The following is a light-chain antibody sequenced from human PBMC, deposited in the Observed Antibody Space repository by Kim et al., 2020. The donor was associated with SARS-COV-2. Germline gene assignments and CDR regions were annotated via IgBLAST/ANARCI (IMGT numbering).Light chain of an antibody. J-gene: IGLJ2*01. Sequence: SSELTQDPTVSVALGQTVRITCQGDSLRSYYASWYQQKPGQAPVLVIFGKNNRPSGIPDRFSGSSSGNTASLTITGAQAEDEADYYCNSRDSSGNFVVF. CDR2: GKN. V-gene: IGLV3-19*01. CDR1: SLRSYY. CDR3: NSRDSSGNFVV.